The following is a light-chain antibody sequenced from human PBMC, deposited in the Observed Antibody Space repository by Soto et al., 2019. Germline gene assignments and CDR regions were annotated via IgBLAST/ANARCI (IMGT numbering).Light chain of an antibody. CDR3: ETWDNIILV. Sequence: LVLTQSSSASASLGASGNLTCTLSSGHSSYIIAWHQQQQGKAPRYLMKLEVSGSYNKGSGVPDRFSGSSSGADRYLSISTLQFEYEADYYCETWDNIILVFGGGTNLSVL. V-gene: IGLV4-60*02. J-gene: IGLJ2*01. CDR1: SGHSSYI. CDR2: LEVSGSY.